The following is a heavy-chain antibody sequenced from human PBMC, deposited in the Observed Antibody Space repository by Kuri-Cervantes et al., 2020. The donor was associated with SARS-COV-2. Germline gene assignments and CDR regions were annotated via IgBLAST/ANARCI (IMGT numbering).Heavy chain of an antibody. J-gene: IGHJ6*02. D-gene: IGHD3-22*01. CDR1: GGTFSSYA. Sequence: SVKVSCKASGGTFSSYAISWVRQAPGQGLEWMGGIIPIFGTANYAQKFQGRVTITADESTSTAYMELSSLRSEDMAVYYCARDYYDSSGYYQGLYYYYGMDVWGQGTTVTVSS. V-gene: IGHV1-69*13. CDR2: IIPIFGTA. CDR3: ARDYYDSSGYYQGLYYYYGMDV.